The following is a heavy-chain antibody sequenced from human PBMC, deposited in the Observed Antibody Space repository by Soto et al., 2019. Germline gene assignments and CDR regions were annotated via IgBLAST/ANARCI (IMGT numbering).Heavy chain of an antibody. Sequence: PGGSLSLSCAASGFTVISNYMSWVRQAPGKGLEWVSVIYSGGSTYYADSVKGRFTISRDNSKNTLYLQMNSLRAEDTAVYYCAKHDFWTLYNTGLDSWGQGTLVTVSS. CDR2: IYSGGST. CDR3: AKHDFWTLYNTGLDS. J-gene: IGHJ4*02. CDR1: GFTVISNY. D-gene: IGHD3-3*01. V-gene: IGHV3-53*01.